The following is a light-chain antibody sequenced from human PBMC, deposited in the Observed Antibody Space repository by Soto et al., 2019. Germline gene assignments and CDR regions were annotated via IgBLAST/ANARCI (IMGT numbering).Light chain of an antibody. Sequence: EIVFIQSPRTLYLSAGERATLSCRASQSVSNNYLAWYQQKPGQAPRLLIYGASNRATGIPDRFSGSGSGTDFTLTISRLEPEDFAVYYCQQYGSSGTFGQGTKVDIK. J-gene: IGKJ1*01. CDR3: QQYGSSGT. V-gene: IGKV3-20*01. CDR1: QSVSNNY. CDR2: GAS.